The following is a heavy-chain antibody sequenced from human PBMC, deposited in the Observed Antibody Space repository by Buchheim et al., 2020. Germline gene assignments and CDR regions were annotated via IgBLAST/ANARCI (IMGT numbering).Heavy chain of an antibody. J-gene: IGHJ6*02. Sequence: EVQLVESGGGLVQPGGSLRLSCAASGFTFNSDWMHWVRQAPGKGLVWVSRINGDGSSTDYADSVKGRFTISRDNAKNTLYLQINSLRAGDTAVFYCARAGTSGYLNVWGQGTT. V-gene: IGHV3-74*01. D-gene: IGHD3-22*01. CDR2: INGDGSST. CDR1: GFTFNSDW. CDR3: ARAGTSGYLNV.